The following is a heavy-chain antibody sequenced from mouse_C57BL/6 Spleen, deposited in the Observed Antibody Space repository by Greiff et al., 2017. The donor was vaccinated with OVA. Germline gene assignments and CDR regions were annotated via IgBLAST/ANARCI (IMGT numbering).Heavy chain of an antibody. CDR1: GYTFTDYN. D-gene: IGHD2-1*01. CDR3: ARLYFPVGDVPNWYFDV. CDR2: INPNNGGT. J-gene: IGHJ1*03. V-gene: IGHV1-22*01. Sequence: EVQLQQSGPELVKPGASVKMSCKASGYTFTDYNMHWVKQSHGKSLEWIGYINPNNGGTSYNQKFKGKATLTVNKSSSTAYMQLRSLTSEDSAVYYCARLYFPVGDVPNWYFDVWGTGTTVTVSS.